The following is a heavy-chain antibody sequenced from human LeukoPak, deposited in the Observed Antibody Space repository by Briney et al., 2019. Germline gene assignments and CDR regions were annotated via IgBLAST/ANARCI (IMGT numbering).Heavy chain of an antibody. Sequence: GASVKVSCKASGYTFTSYFMHWVRQAPGQGLEWMGIINPSGGSTSYAQKFQGRVTMTRDTSTSTVYMELSSLRSEDTAVYYCARVGYCSGGSCYRGDYWGQGTLVTVSS. CDR1: GYTFTSYF. CDR2: INPSGGST. CDR3: ARVGYCSGGSCYRGDY. V-gene: IGHV1-46*01. D-gene: IGHD2-15*01. J-gene: IGHJ4*02.